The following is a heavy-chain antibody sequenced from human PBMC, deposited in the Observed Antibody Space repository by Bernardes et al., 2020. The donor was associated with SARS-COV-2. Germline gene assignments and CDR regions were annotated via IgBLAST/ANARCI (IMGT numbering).Heavy chain of an antibody. CDR3: AREGRVGSFLAN. V-gene: IGHV3-48*01. Sequence: GGSLRLSCAASGFVFSNAWMNWVRQAPGKGLEWISYIRSGDDTTFYADSVTGRFTISRDTAQNSLFLQMNNLRAEDTAVYYCAREGRVGSFLANWGQGTPVTVSS. J-gene: IGHJ4*02. D-gene: IGHD1-26*01. CDR2: IRSGDDTT. CDR1: GFVFSNAW.